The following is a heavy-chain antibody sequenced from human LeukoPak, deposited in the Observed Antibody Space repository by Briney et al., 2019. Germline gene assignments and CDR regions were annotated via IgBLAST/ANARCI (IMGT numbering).Heavy chain of an antibody. CDR3: AKGLKYYDSNGDYSDPLDI. CDR1: GFTFSSYS. CDR2: ISSSSSTI. Sequence: GGSLRLSCAASGFTFSSYSMNWVRQAPGKGLEWVSYISSSSSTIYYADSVKGRFTISRDNSKNTLYLQMNSLRAEDTAVYYFAKGLKYYDSNGDYSDPLDIWGQGTMVTVSS. D-gene: IGHD3-22*01. V-gene: IGHV3-48*01. J-gene: IGHJ3*02.